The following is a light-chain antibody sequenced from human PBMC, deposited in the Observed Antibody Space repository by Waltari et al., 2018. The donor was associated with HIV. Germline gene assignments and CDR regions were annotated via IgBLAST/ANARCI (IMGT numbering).Light chain of an antibody. Sequence: QSVLTQPPSASGTPGQRITLPCSGGSSNVGSYNVHWYQQFAGTARKLVIYSNNQRPSGVPDRFSGSKSVTSASLAISGLQSEDEAEYYCATWDDSLNGYVFGTGTKVTVL. CDR3: ATWDDSLNGYV. CDR1: SSNVGSYN. CDR2: SNN. J-gene: IGLJ1*01. V-gene: IGLV1-44*01.